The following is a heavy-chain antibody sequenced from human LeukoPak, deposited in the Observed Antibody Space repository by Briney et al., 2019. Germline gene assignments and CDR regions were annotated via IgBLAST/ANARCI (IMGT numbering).Heavy chain of an antibody. Sequence: SETLSLTCSVSGYSISSGYYWDWIRQPPGKGLEWIASIYHSGKSYYNPSLKSRVTISVDTSKNQFSLKLTSVTAADTAVYYCARTTEGGYTYGYFYYYYMDVWGKGTTVTISS. D-gene: IGHD5-18*01. J-gene: IGHJ6*03. CDR1: GYSISSGYY. CDR2: IYHSGKS. CDR3: ARTTEGGYTYGYFYYYYMDV. V-gene: IGHV4-38-2*02.